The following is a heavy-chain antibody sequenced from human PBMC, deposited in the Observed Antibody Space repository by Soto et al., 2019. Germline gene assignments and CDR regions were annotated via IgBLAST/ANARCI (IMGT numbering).Heavy chain of an antibody. Sequence: EVQLVESGGGLVQPGGSLRLSCAASGFTFSNYWMHWVRQALGKWLVWVSRIKTDGSSTNYADSVKGRFTISRDNAKNTLYLQMNSLRVEDTAVYFCTRERFDPWGQGTLVTVSS. CDR1: GFTFSNYW. J-gene: IGHJ5*02. V-gene: IGHV3-74*01. CDR3: TRERFDP. CDR2: IKTDGSST.